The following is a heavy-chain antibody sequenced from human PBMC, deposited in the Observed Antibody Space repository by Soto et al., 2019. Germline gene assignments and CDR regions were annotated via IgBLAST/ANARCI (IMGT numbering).Heavy chain of an antibody. D-gene: IGHD3-10*01. Sequence: PGGSLRLSCAASGFTFSSYAMSWVRQAPGKGLEWVSAISGSAGSTYYADSVKGRLTISRDNSKNTVYLQMNSLRAEDTAVYYCAKFGAYYFYGMDVWGQGTTVTVS. CDR2: ISGSAGST. CDR3: AKFGAYYFYGMDV. J-gene: IGHJ6*02. CDR1: GFTFSSYA. V-gene: IGHV3-23*01.